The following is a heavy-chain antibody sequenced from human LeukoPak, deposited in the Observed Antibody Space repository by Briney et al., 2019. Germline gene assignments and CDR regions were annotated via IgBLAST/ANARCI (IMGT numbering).Heavy chain of an antibody. Sequence: GGSLRLSCAASGFTFSSYWMHWVRQAPGKGLVWVSRINSDGSSTSYADSVKGRFTISRDNSKNTLYLQMNSLRAEDTAVYYCAKAENSGWYDYWGQGTLVTVSS. D-gene: IGHD6-19*01. V-gene: IGHV3-74*01. CDR1: GFTFSSYW. J-gene: IGHJ4*02. CDR2: INSDGSST. CDR3: AKAENSGWYDY.